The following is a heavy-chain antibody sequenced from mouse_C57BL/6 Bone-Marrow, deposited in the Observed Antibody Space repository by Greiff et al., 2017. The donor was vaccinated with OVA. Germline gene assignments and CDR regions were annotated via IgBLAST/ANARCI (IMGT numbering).Heavy chain of an antibody. CDR3: ARERLRDWYFDV. V-gene: IGHV1-69*01. Sequence: QVQLQQSGAELVMPGASVKLSCKASGYTFTSYWMHWVKQRPGQGLEWIGEIDPSDSYTNYNQKFKGKSTLTVDKSSSTAYMQLSSLTSEDSAVYYCARERLRDWYFDVWGTGTTVTVSS. J-gene: IGHJ1*03. CDR2: IDPSDSYT. D-gene: IGHD2-4*01. CDR1: GYTFTSYW.